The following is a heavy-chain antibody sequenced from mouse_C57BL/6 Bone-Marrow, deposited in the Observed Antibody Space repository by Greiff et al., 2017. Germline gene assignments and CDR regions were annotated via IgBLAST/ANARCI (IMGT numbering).Heavy chain of an antibody. J-gene: IGHJ2*01. D-gene: IGHD1-1*01. CDR3: ARMEYYYGSSYY. V-gene: IGHV1-82*01. CDR1: GYAFSSSW. Sequence: VQLQQSGPELVKPGASVKISCKASGYAFSSSWMNWVKQRPGKGLEWIGRIYPGDGDTNYNGTFKGKATLTADKSSSTAYMQLSSLTSEDSAVYFCARMEYYYGSSYYWGQGTTLTVSS. CDR2: IYPGDGDT.